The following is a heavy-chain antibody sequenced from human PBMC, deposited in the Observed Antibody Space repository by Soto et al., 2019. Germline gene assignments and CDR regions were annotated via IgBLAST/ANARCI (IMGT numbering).Heavy chain of an antibody. CDR1: GYTFTGYY. V-gene: IGHV1-2*02. Sequence: ASVKVSCKASGYTFTGYYMHWVRQAPGQGLEWMGWINPNSGGTNYAQKFQGRVTMTRDTSISTAYMELSRLRSDDAAVYYCARWWEEGATGGIEDFDYLGQGTLGNGS. CDR3: ARWWEEGATGGIEDFDY. CDR2: INPNSGGT. J-gene: IGHJ4*02. D-gene: IGHD1-26*01.